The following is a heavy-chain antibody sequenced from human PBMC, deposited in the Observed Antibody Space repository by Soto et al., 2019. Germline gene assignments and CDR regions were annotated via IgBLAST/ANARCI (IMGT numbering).Heavy chain of an antibody. V-gene: IGHV4-59*01. CDR1: GGSITRYY. J-gene: IGHJ2*01. CDR2: VYFIGST. Sequence: PSETLSLTCTVSGGSITRYYWSWLRQPPGKELEWIGSVYFIGSTNYNPSLKSRVTMSIDTSKNPFSLRLTSVTAADRAVYYCARDRTAKFAPYWHFDLWGRGTLVTVSS. D-gene: IGHD2-21*02. CDR3: ARDRTAKFAPYWHFDL.